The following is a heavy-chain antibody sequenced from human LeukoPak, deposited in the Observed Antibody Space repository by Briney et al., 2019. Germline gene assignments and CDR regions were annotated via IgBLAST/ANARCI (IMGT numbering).Heavy chain of an antibody. D-gene: IGHD3-16*01. CDR1: GCTFSSYW. V-gene: IGHV3-7*01. CDR2: INQDGREK. J-gene: IGHJ4*02. Sequence: GGSLRLSCAASGCTFSSYWMSWVRQAPGKGLEGVAIINQDGREKYYVESVKGRLTTYRDNDKNSLYLQMKTLRAEDTAVYYCARVSGGYWGQGTLVTVSS. CDR3: ARVSGGY.